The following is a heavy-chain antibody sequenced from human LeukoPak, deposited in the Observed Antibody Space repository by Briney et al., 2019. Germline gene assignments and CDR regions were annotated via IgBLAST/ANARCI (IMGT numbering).Heavy chain of an antibody. Sequence: GGSLRLSCAASGFTFSSYTMNWVRQAPGKGLEWVSSISSGSTYISYADSVKGRFTISRDNAKNSLYLQMNSLRAEDTAVYYCAGESVRPQILTGHYPCWFDPWGQGTLVTVSS. CDR1: GFTFSSYT. CDR3: AGESVRPQILTGHYPCWFDP. CDR2: ISSGSTYI. D-gene: IGHD3-9*01. J-gene: IGHJ5*02. V-gene: IGHV3-21*01.